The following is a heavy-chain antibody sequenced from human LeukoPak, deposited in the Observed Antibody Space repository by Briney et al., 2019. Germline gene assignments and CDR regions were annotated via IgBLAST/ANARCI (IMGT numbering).Heavy chain of an antibody. D-gene: IGHD4-23*01. J-gene: IGHJ4*02. CDR2: MYYSGST. CDR3: ASRSISGNSWDYFDY. V-gene: IGHV4-59*08. CDR1: GASISSYY. Sequence: SETLSLTCTVSGASISSYYWSWIRQPPGKGLEWIAFMYYSGSTNYNPSLKSRVTISVDTSKNQFSLKLSSVTAADTAVYYCASRSISGNSWDYFDYWGQGTLVTVSS.